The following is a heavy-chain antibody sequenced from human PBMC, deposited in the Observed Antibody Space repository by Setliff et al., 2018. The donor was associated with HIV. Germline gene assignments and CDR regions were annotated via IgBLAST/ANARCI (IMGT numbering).Heavy chain of an antibody. CDR1: GGSFSGYY. CDR2: FYYNGDS. J-gene: IGHJ4*02. CDR3: ARGQGRFSFGAQLGYYFDY. V-gene: IGHV4-34*01. D-gene: IGHD5-18*01. Sequence: PSETLSLTCAVYGGSFSGYYWSWIRQPPGKGLEWIGTFYYNGDSRYNPSLKSRVTISVDTSKNQFSLKLSSVTAADTAVYYCARGQGRFSFGAQLGYYFDYWGQGTLVTVSS.